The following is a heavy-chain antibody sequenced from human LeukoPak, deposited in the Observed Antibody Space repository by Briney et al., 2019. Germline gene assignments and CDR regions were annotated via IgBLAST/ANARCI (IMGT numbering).Heavy chain of an antibody. V-gene: IGHV4-39*07. D-gene: IGHD6-19*01. J-gene: IGHJ5*02. CDR3: AREYSSGSFDP. CDR1: GGSINSDSYY. CDR2: IHSTGNT. Sequence: SETLSLTCSVSGGSINSDSYYWGWIRQAPGKGLEWIESIHSTGNTYYNPSLKNRLTISIDTSKNQFSLKLSSVTAADTAVYYCAREYSSGSFDPWGQGTLVTVSS.